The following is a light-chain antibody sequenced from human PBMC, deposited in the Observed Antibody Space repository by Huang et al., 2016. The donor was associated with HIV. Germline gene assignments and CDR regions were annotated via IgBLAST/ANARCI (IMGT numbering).Light chain of an antibody. J-gene: IGKJ5*01. V-gene: IGKV1-9*01. CDR1: QGIASF. CDR2: AAS. CDR3: QHLNNYPIT. Sequence: IQLTQSPSSLSASVGDRVTITCRASQGIASFLAWYQQKPGKAPELLIYAASTLQSGVPSRFSGSGSGTDFTRTISSLQPEDFATYYCQHLNNYPITFGQGTRLEIK.